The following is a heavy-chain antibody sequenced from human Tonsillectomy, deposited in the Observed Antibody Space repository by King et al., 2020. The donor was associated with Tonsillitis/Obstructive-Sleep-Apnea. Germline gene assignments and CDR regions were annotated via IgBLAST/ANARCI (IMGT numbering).Heavy chain of an antibody. CDR2: INHSGST. CDR1: GGSFSGYY. Sequence: VQLQQWGAGLLKPSETLSLSCAVYGGSFSGYYWSWIRQPPGKGLEWIGEINHSGSTNYNPSLKSRVTISVDTSKNQFSLKLSSVTAADTAVYYCARGLKGVLHYYYDYMDVWGKGTTVTVSS. V-gene: IGHV4-34*01. CDR3: ARGLKGVLHYYYDYMDV. D-gene: IGHD2-15*01. J-gene: IGHJ6*03.